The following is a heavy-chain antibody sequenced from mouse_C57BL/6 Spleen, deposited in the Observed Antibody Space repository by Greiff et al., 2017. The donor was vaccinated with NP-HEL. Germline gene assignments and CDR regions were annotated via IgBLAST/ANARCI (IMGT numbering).Heavy chain of an antibody. Sequence: EVKLVESGEGLVKPGGSLKLSCAASGFTFSSYAMSWVRQTPEKRLEWVAYISSGGDYIYYADTVKGRFTISRDNARNTLYLQMSSLKSEDTAMYYCTFTTEGDYAMDYWGQGTSVTVSS. CDR2: ISSGGDYI. CDR3: TFTTEGDYAMDY. V-gene: IGHV5-9-1*02. CDR1: GFTFSSYA. J-gene: IGHJ4*01. D-gene: IGHD1-1*01.